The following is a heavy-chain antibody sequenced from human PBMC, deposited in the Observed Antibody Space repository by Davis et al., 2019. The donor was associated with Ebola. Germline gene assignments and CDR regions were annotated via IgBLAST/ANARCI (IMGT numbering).Heavy chain of an antibody. V-gene: IGHV1-18*04. CDR1: GYTFTTYN. CDR2: SNTYNGNT. CDR3: ARETSMVVD. J-gene: IGHJ4*02. D-gene: IGHD5-18*01. Sequence: ASVKVSCKASGYTFTTYNINWLRQAPGQGLEWVGWSNTYNGNTNYAPDFQGRVTMTTDTSTNTAYMDLRNLDFDDTAVYYCARETSMVVDWGQGTLVTVSS.